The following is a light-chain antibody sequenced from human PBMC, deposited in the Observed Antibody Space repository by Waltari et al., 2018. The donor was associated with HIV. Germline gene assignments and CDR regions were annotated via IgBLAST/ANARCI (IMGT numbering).Light chain of an antibody. V-gene: IGLV1-47*01. J-gene: IGLJ2*01. CDR3: ATWTDSLSGVV. CDR1: SSNIGSNY. CDR2: RNI. Sequence: QSVLTQSPSASGTPGQRVTISCSGSSSNIGSNYVYWYQQLPGTAPKLLLYRNIQRPSGVLDRFSGSKSGTSASLAISGLRSEDEAHYYCATWTDSLSGVVFGGGTKLRVL.